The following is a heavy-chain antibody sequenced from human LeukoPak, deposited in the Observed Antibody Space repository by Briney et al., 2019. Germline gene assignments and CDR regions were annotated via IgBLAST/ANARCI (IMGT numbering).Heavy chain of an antibody. V-gene: IGHV1-46*01. CDR3: AREAVVSTAMLSLDY. Sequence: ASVKVSCKASGYTFTTYYIHCVRHAPGQGLEWMGIINPSLGSTSYAQKFQGRVIMTRDMSTNTVYMELSSLKSDDTAVYYCAREAVVSTAMLSLDYWGQGTLVTVSS. CDR1: GYTFTTYY. D-gene: IGHD5-18*01. J-gene: IGHJ4*02. CDR2: INPSLGST.